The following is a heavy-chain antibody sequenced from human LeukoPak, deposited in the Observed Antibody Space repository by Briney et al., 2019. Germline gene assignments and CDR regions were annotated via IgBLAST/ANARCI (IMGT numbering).Heavy chain of an antibody. CDR2: ISGSGGST. CDR3: AKDLGEMAPIMVFFDY. D-gene: IGHD5-24*01. CDR1: GFTFSSYA. V-gene: IGHV3-23*01. Sequence: PGGSLRLSGAASGFTFSSYAMSWVRQAPGKGLEWVSAISGSGGSTYYADSVKGRFTISRDNSKNTLYLQMNSLRAEDTAVYYCAKDLGEMAPIMVFFDYWGQGTLVTVSS. J-gene: IGHJ4*02.